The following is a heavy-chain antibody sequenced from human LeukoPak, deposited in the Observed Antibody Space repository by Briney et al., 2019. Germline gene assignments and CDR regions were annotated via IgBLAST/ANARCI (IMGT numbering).Heavy chain of an antibody. Sequence: ASVKVSCKASGYTFTSYGISWVRQAPGQGLEWMGWISAYNGNANYAQKLQGRVTMTTDTSTSTAYMELRSLRSDDTAVYYCARGYDFWSGYRSRWFDPWGQGTLVTVSS. CDR3: ARGYDFWSGYRSRWFDP. D-gene: IGHD3-3*01. V-gene: IGHV1-18*01. CDR1: GYTFTSYG. CDR2: ISAYNGNA. J-gene: IGHJ5*02.